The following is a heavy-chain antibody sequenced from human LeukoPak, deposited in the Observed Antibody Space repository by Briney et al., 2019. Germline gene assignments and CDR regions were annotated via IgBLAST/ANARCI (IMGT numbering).Heavy chain of an antibody. D-gene: IGHD3-3*01. CDR3: ARDSSGHYYYYYMDV. CDR2: ISAYSGNT. V-gene: IGHV1-18*01. CDR1: GYTFTSYG. Sequence: ASVKVSCEASGYTFTSYGISWVRQAPGQGLEWMGWISAYSGNTNYAQKLQGRVTMTTDTSTSTAYMELRSLRSDDTAVYYCARDSSGHYYYYYMDVWGKGTTVTVSS. J-gene: IGHJ6*03.